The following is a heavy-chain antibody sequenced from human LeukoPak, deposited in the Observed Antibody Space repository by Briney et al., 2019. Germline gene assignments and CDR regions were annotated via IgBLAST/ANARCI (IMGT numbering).Heavy chain of an antibody. Sequence: GASVKVSCKASGGTFSSYAISLVRQAPGQGLEWMGGIIPIFGTANYAQKFQGRVTITADESTSTAYTELSSPRSEDTAVYYCARGSGSFDYWGQGTLVTVSS. D-gene: IGHD3-10*01. CDR1: GGTFSSYA. J-gene: IGHJ4*02. V-gene: IGHV1-69*13. CDR3: ARGSGSFDY. CDR2: IIPIFGTA.